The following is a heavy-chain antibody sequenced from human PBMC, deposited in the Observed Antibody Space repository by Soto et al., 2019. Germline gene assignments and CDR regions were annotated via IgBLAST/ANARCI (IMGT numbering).Heavy chain of an antibody. J-gene: IGHJ3*02. Sequence: QVQLQESGPGLVKPSQTLSLTCSVSGGSISGGDYYWNWIRQHPLKGLEWLGSIHYRGATYYNPSLQSRLNISTDTSKSQFSLHLTSVTAADTAVYYCAREGGSYDTGGYLIRGAFDIWGQGTQVTVSS. V-gene: IGHV4-31*03. CDR1: GGSISGGDYY. CDR2: IHYRGAT. CDR3: AREGGSYDTGGYLIRGAFDI. D-gene: IGHD3-22*01.